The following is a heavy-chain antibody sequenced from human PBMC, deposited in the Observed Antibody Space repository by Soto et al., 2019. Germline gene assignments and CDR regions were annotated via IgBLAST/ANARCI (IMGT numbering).Heavy chain of an antibody. Sequence: EVQLVESGGGLVQPGGPLRLSCAASGFSFSSYEMNWVRQAPGKGLEWISYISSSGKTIFYADSVKGRFTISRDNAKNSLYLQMNSLRVEDTAVYYCARPMAGTWGQGTLVTVSS. D-gene: IGHD1-7*01. V-gene: IGHV3-48*03. J-gene: IGHJ4*02. CDR1: GFSFSSYE. CDR3: ARPMAGT. CDR2: ISSSGKTI.